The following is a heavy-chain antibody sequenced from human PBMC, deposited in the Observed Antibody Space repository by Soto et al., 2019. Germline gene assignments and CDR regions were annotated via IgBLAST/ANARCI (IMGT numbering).Heavy chain of an antibody. J-gene: IGHJ3*01. V-gene: IGHV3-23*01. CDR2: IRGSGVST. Sequence: EVQLLESGGGLVQPGGSLRLSCAAPGFTFSNYAMSWVRQSPGKGLEWVSDIRGSGVSTHYADSVQGRFTISRDNSNKTLYLQMNGLRAEDRAVYYCARLSGYGGSSSCDRYAFDFLGQGKMVTVAS. CDR3: ARLSGYGGSSSCDRYAFDF. CDR1: GFTFSNYA. D-gene: IGHD2-2*01.